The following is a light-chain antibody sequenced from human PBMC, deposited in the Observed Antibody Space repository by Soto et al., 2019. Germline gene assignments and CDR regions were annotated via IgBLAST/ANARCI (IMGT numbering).Light chain of an antibody. J-gene: IGKJ1*01. CDR3: QQYNNWPRT. CDR2: GAS. CDR1: QSVSSR. Sequence: EVVMTQSPATLSVSPGESATLSCRASQSVSSRLVWYQHKPGQAPRLLIYGASTKATGIPARFSGSGSGTDFTLTISSRQSEDFAVYYCQQYNNWPRTFGPGTKVEIK. V-gene: IGKV3-15*01.